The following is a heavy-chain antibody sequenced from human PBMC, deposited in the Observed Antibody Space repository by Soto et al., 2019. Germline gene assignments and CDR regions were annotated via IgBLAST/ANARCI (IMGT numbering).Heavy chain of an antibody. D-gene: IGHD2-15*01. Sequence: SETLSLSCAVYGGSFSGYYWSWIRQPPGKGLEWIGEINHSGSTNYNPSLKSRVTISVDTSKNQFSLKLSSVTAADTAVYYCARGRYRDATVVAAYLNWFDPWGQGTLVTVSS. J-gene: IGHJ5*02. CDR3: ARGRYRDATVVAAYLNWFDP. CDR1: GGSFSGYY. V-gene: IGHV4-34*01. CDR2: INHSGST.